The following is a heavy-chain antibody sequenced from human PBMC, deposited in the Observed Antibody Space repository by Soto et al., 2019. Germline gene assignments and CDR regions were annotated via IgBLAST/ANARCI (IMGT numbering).Heavy chain of an antibody. D-gene: IGHD6-6*01. CDR3: AKDVYSSSSDHYYYYGMDV. J-gene: IGHJ6*02. CDR2: ISGSGGST. V-gene: IGHV3-23*01. Sequence: PGGSLRLSCAASGFTFSSYSMSWVRQAPGKGLEWVSAISGSGGSTYYADSVKGRFTISRDNSKNTLYLQMNSLRAEDTAVYYCAKDVYSSSSDHYYYYGMDVWGQGTTVTVSS. CDR1: GFTFSSYS.